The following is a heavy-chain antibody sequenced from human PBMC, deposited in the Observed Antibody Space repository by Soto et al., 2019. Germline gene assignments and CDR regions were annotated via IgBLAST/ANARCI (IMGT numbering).Heavy chain of an antibody. J-gene: IGHJ5*02. CDR1: GGSFSAYY. D-gene: IGHD3-9*01. CDR3: ATIILSPRYFPRGRCTQAS. Sequence: PSETLSLTCAVYGGSFSAYYWSWIRQPPGKGLEWIGDINPRGSTNYNPSLKSRVTMSVDTSKNQFSLKLISLTAADTAVYYCATIILSPRYFPRGRCTQASWGPGTLVTVSS. CDR2: INPRGST. V-gene: IGHV4-34*01.